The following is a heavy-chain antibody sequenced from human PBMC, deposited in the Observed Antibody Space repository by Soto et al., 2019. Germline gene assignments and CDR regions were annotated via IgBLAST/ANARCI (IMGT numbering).Heavy chain of an antibody. J-gene: IGHJ4*02. CDR3: ARDADNYGYYFDY. CDR2: ISTRSTTI. D-gene: IGHD3-10*01. Sequence: EVQLVESGGGLVQPGGSLRLTCAASGFTFSTYGMNWVRQAPGKGLEWISYISTRSTTILSADSVKGRFTISRDNARNSLDLQMDTVRAEDTAVYYCARDADNYGYYFDYWGQGSLVTVSS. CDR1: GFTFSTYG. V-gene: IGHV3-48*01.